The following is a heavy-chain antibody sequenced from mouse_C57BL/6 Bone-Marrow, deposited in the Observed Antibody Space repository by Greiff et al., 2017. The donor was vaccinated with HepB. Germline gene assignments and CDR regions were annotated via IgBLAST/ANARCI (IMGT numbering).Heavy chain of an antibody. V-gene: IGHV6-6*01. D-gene: IGHD4-1*01. J-gene: IGHJ3*01. CDR2: IRNKANNHAT. Sequence: EVQVVESGGGLVQPGGSMKLSCVASGFTFSDAWMDWVRQSPEKGLEWVAEIRNKANNHATYYAESVKGRFTISRDDSKSSVYLQRNSLRAEDAGIYYCTRPGTGTDWFAYWGQGTLVTVSA. CDR3: TRPGTGTDWFAY. CDR1: GFTFSDAW.